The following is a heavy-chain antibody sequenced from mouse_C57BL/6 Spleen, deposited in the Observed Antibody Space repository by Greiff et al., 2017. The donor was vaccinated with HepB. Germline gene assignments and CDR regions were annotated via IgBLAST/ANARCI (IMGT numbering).Heavy chain of an antibody. D-gene: IGHD2-5*01. J-gene: IGHJ1*03. CDR1: GFTFSDYY. Sequence: EVKLMESEGGLVQPGRSMKLSCTASGFTFSDYYMAWVRQVPEKGLEWVANINYDGSSTYYLDSLKSRFIISRDNAKNILYLQMSSLESEDTATYYCARDGSNYGYFDVWGTGTTVTVSS. V-gene: IGHV5-16*01. CDR3: ARDGSNYGYFDV. CDR2: INYDGSST.